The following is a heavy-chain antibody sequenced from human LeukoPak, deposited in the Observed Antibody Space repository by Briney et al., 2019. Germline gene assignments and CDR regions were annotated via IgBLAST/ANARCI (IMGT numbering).Heavy chain of an antibody. V-gene: IGHV3-7*02. CDR3: ARTTYGDY. Sequence: GGSLRLSCAASAFTFSSYWMTWVRQAPSKGLEWVAAIKEDGSEKYYVDSVKGRFTISRDNAKNSLYLQMSSLRAEDTAVYFCARTTYGDYWGQGTLVTVSS. CDR1: AFTFSSYW. D-gene: IGHD1-1*01. J-gene: IGHJ4*02. CDR2: IKEDGSEK.